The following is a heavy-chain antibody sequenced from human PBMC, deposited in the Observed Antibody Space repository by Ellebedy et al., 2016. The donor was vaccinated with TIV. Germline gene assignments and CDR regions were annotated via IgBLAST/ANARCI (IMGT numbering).Heavy chain of an antibody. V-gene: IGHV4-30-2*01. CDR2: IYHGGST. Sequence: MPSETLSLTCAVSGGSISSGGYSWSWIRQPPGKGLEWIGYIYHGGSTHYNPSLKSRLTISVDRSKTHLSLRLSSVTAADTAVYYCARRAVDTAMGDAFDIWGQGTMVTVSS. D-gene: IGHD5-18*01. CDR3: ARRAVDTAMGDAFDI. J-gene: IGHJ3*02. CDR1: GGSISSGGYS.